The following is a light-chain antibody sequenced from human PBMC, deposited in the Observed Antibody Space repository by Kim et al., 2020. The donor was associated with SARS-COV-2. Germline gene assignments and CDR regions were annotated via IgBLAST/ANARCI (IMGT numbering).Light chain of an antibody. CDR3: QQVNSYPLT. J-gene: IGKJ3*01. V-gene: IGKV1-9*01. Sequence: VAVGDRVTITCRASQGITSYLAWYQQKPGKAPKLLIYDASTLQSGVPSRFSGSGSGTEFTLTISSLQPEDFATYYCQQVNSYPLTFGPGTKVDIK. CDR1: QGITSY. CDR2: DAS.